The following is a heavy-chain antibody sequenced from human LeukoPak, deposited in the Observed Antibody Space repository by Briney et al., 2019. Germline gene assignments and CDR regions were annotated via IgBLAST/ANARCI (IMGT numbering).Heavy chain of an antibody. CDR1: GFTFTNYA. V-gene: IGHV3-23*01. J-gene: IGHJ4*02. CDR2: VSSSGYST. CDR3: VWEPYARLDY. Sequence: GGSLRLSCAVSGFTFTNYAMSWARQAPGKGLEWVSVVSSSGYSTYYADSVKGRFTLSRDNSKNTLYLQMNSLRAEDTAVYYCVWEPYARLDYWGQGTPVTVSS. D-gene: IGHD1-26*01.